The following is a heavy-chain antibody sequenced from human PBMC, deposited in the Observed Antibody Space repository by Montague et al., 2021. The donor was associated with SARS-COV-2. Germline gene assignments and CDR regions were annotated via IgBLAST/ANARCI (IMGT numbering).Heavy chain of an antibody. V-gene: IGHV6-1*01. CDR3: VRDTGSAQSGFDA. D-gene: IGHD4-11*01. CDR2: TNYMSKWTT. Sequence: CAISGDSVWSTPAAWNWIMQSPSGALDALVRTNYMSKWTTDYATSLEGRILIDPDTSKHQFFLHLRSVTPEDTGVYYCVRDTGSAQSGFDAWGQGTLVTVSS. J-gene: IGHJ4*02. CDR1: GDSVWSTPAA.